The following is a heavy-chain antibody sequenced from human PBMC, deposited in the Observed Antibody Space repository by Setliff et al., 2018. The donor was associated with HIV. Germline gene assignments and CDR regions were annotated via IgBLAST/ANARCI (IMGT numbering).Heavy chain of an antibody. J-gene: IGHJ6*03. CDR3: ARDSEQWLDNYYYYYMDV. CDR1: GFTVSSNY. Sequence: GGSLRLSCAASGFTVSSNYMSWVRQAPGKGLEWVSVIYSGGSTYYADSVKGRFTISRDNAKNSLYLQMNSLRAEDTAVYYCARDSEQWLDNYYYYYMDVWGKGTTVTVSS. V-gene: IGHV3-66*01. D-gene: IGHD6-19*01. CDR2: IYSGGST.